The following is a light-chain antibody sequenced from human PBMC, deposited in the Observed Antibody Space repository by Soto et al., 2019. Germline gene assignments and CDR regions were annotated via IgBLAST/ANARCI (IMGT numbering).Light chain of an antibody. CDR3: QQYRSYPLT. CDR2: DAA. CDR1: QAISGY. Sequence: DIQMTQSPSTLSASVADRVTIACRARQAISGYLAWYQRKPGKAPKLLIYDAANLQTGVSSRFSGSGSGTEFTLTINSLQPDDFATYYCQQYRSYPLTFGGGTKVEIK. V-gene: IGKV1-5*01. J-gene: IGKJ4*01.